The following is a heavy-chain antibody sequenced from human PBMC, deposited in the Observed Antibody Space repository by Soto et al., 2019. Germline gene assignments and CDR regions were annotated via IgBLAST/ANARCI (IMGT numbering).Heavy chain of an antibody. Sequence: PSETLSLTCTVSGGSISSGGYYWSWIRQHPGKGLEWIGYIYYSGSTYYNPSLKSRVTISVDTSKNQFSLKLSSVTVADTAVYYCARGIVVVPAAMDWFDPWGQGTLVTVSS. CDR1: GGSISSGGYY. V-gene: IGHV4-31*03. CDR2: IYYSGST. D-gene: IGHD2-2*01. CDR3: ARGIVVVPAAMDWFDP. J-gene: IGHJ5*02.